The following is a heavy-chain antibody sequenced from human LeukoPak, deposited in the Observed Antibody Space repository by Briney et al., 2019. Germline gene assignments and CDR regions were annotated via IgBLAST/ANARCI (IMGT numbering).Heavy chain of an antibody. CDR1: GFTFSSYA. D-gene: IGHD3-10*01. CDR3: AKRLGSTDY. V-gene: IGHV3-23*01. CDR2: ISASGGST. Sequence: GGSLRLSCAAFGFTFSSYAMSWVRQAPGKGLEWVSGISASGGSTYYADSVKGRFTISRDNSKNTLYLQMNSLRAEDTAVYYCAKRLGSTDYWGQGTLVTVSS. J-gene: IGHJ4*02.